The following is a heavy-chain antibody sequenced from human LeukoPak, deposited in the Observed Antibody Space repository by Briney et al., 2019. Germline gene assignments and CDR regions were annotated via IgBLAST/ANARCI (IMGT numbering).Heavy chain of an antibody. Sequence: ASVKVSCKAPGYTFTGYYMHWVRQAPGQGLEWMGWINPNSGGTNYAQKFQGRVTMTRDTSISTAYMELSRLRSDDTAVYYCARDASDILTGSSDAFDIWGQGTMVTVSS. J-gene: IGHJ3*02. D-gene: IGHD3-9*01. CDR2: INPNSGGT. CDR1: GYTFTGYY. V-gene: IGHV1-2*02. CDR3: ARDASDILTGSSDAFDI.